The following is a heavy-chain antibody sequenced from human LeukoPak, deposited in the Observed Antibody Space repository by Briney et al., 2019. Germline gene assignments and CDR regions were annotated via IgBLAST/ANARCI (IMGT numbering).Heavy chain of an antibody. CDR1: KFTFTDYD. D-gene: IGHD6-19*01. Sequence: PGASVRLSCAASKFTFTDYDMSWVRQAPGRGLEWVSTIIHIFGTAYYAHSVKGRFTTSRDNSKNILYLQINRLRADDTAFYYCAKDLEQSGAGRTECIFDLWGRGTLVS. V-gene: IGHV3-23*01. CDR3: AKDLEQSGAGRTECIFDL. J-gene: IGHJ2*01. CDR2: IIHIFGTA.